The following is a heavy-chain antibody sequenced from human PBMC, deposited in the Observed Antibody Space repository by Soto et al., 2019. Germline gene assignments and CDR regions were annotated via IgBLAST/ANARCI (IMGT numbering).Heavy chain of an antibody. CDR3: ARANTVTTDFDS. CDR2: INPNSGGT. V-gene: IGHV1-2*02. CDR1: GYTFTGYY. J-gene: IGHJ4*02. Sequence: ASVKVSGKASGYTFTGYYMHSVRQAPGQGLEWMGWINPNSGGTNYAQKVQGRVTMTRDTSISTAYMELSRLRSDDTAVYSCARANTVTTDFDSWGQGTLVTVSS. D-gene: IGHD4-17*01.